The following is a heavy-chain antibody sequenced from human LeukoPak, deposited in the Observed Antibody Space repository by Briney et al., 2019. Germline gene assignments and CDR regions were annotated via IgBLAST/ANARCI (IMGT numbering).Heavy chain of an antibody. Sequence: SETLSLTCTVSGGSISSSSYYWGWIRQPPGKGLEWIGSIYYSGSTYYNPSLKSRVTISVDTSKNQFSLKLSSVTAADTAVYYCARDTGETVTGYYGMDVWGQGTTVTVSS. CDR2: IYYSGST. CDR1: GGSISSSSYY. CDR3: ARDTGETVTGYYGMDV. D-gene: IGHD4-17*01. J-gene: IGHJ6*02. V-gene: IGHV4-39*07.